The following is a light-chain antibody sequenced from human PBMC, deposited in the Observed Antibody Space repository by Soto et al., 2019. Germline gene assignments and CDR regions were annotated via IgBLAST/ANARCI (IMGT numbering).Light chain of an antibody. V-gene: IGKV3-11*01. J-gene: IGKJ1*01. Sequence: EIVLTQSPATLSLSPGERATLSCRASQSVSSYLAWYQQKPGQAPRLLIYDASNRATGIPARFSGSGSGTDFTLTISSLEPEDFAVYYCQKRSNWTFGQGTKVDIK. CDR1: QSVSSY. CDR3: QKRSNWT. CDR2: DAS.